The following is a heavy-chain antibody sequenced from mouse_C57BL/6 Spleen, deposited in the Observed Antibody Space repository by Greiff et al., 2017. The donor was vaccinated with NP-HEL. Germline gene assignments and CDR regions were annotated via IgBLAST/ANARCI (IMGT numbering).Heavy chain of an antibody. V-gene: IGHV1-37*01. Sequence: EVKVEESGPELVKPGASVKISCTASGCSFTGYFMNWVKQSHGKSLAWIGRINPYNGDTFYNQKFKGKATLTVDKSSSTAHMELLSLTSEDFAVYYCARGWLLGEGHYYAMDYWGQGTSVTVSS. D-gene: IGHD2-3*01. CDR3: ARGWLLGEGHYYAMDY. CDR2: INPYNGDT. CDR1: GCSFTGYF. J-gene: IGHJ4*01.